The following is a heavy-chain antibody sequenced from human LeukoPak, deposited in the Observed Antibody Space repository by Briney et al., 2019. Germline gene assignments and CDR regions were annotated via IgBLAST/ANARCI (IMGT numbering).Heavy chain of an antibody. D-gene: IGHD6-13*01. J-gene: IGHJ6*03. CDR1: GYTFTSYY. V-gene: IGHV1-46*01. Sequence: ASVKVYCKASGYTFTSYYMHWVRQAPGQGLEWMGIINPSGGSTSYAQKFQGRVTMTTDMSTSTVYMELSSLRSEDTAVYYCVRPAAGRPYYYMDVWGKGTTVTVSS. CDR3: VRPAAGRPYYYMDV. CDR2: INPSGGST.